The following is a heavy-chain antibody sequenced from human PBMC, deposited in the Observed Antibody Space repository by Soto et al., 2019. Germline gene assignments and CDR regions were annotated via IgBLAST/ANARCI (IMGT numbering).Heavy chain of an antibody. Sequence: EVQLVESGGGLVQPGGSLRLSCAASGFTVSSNYMSWVRQAPGKGLEWVSVIYSGGSTYYADSVKGRFTISRDNSKNTLYLQMNSLRAEDTAVYYCARDGLRYCSSTSSPSGAYFQHWGQGSLVTVSS. CDR2: IYSGGST. J-gene: IGHJ1*01. CDR1: GFTVSSNY. D-gene: IGHD2-2*01. CDR3: ARDGLRYCSSTSSPSGAYFQH. V-gene: IGHV3-66*01.